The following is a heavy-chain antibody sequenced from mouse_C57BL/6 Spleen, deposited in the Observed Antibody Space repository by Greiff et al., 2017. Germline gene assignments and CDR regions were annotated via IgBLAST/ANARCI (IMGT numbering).Heavy chain of an antibody. V-gene: IGHV3-8*01. Sequence: EVKVVESGPGLAKPSQTLSLTCSVTGYSITSDYWNWIRKFPGNKLEYMGYISYSGSTYYNPSLKSRISITRDTSKNQYYLQLNSVTTEDTATYFCAREAYYGGCFDYWGQGTTLTVSS. D-gene: IGHD1-2*01. CDR1: GYSITSDY. CDR2: ISYSGST. J-gene: IGHJ2*01. CDR3: AREAYYGGCFDY.